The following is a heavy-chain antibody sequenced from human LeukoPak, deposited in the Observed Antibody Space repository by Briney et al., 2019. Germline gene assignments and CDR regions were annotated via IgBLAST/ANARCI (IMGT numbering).Heavy chain of an antibody. Sequence: ASVKVSCKASAYTFTNYGIARVRQAPGQGLEWMGWISAHNGNTNYAQKLQGRVSMTTDTATSTAYMELRSLASGDTAVYYCARDGYFDHWGQGTLVTVSS. J-gene: IGHJ4*02. CDR3: ARDGYFDH. CDR2: ISAHNGNT. V-gene: IGHV1-18*01. CDR1: AYTFTNYG.